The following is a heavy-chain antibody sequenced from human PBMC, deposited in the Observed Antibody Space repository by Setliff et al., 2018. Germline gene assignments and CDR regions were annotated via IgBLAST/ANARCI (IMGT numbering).Heavy chain of an antibody. J-gene: IGHJ3*02. CDR2: ISPYNGYI. D-gene: IGHD2-2*01. V-gene: IGHV1-18*01. Sequence: ASVKVSCKTSGYSFTNYGINWVRQAPGQGLEWMGWISPYNGYIIYAHKFQGRVAMTTGTSTGTADMELRNLRSDDTAVYYCTRDTNIVVVPPHRTAFDIWGQGTMVTVSS. CDR1: GYSFTNYG. CDR3: TRDTNIVVVPPHRTAFDI.